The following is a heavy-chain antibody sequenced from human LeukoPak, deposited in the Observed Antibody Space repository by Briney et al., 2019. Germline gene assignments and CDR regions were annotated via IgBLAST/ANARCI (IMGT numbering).Heavy chain of an antibody. CDR2: IWYDGSNK. V-gene: IGHV3-33*06. D-gene: IGHD6-6*01. Sequence: GGSLRLSCAASGFTFSSYGMHWVRQAPGKGLEWVAVIWYDGSNKYYADSVKGRFTISRDNSKNTLYLQMNSLRAEDTAVYYCAKSLWQLPADVWGKGTTVTVSS. J-gene: IGHJ6*04. CDR3: AKSLWQLPADV. CDR1: GFTFSSYG.